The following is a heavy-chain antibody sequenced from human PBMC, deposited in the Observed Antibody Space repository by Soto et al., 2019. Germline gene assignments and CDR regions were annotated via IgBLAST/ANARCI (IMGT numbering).Heavy chain of an antibody. CDR2: INPSGGRS. CDR3: GRGSLSTMIVNY. J-gene: IGHJ4*02. V-gene: IGHV1-46*01. Sequence: QVQLVQSGAEVKKPGASVKVSCKASGYNFTSYYMHWLRQAPGQGLEWMGIINPSGGRSRYAQKFQGRITMTRDTSKNTVSMEMNSLRSEDTAVYYGGRGSLSTMIVNYWGQGTVVTVSS. CDR1: GYNFTSYY. D-gene: IGHD3-22*01.